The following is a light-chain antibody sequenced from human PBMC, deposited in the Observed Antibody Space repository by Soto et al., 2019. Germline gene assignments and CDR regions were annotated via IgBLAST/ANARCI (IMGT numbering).Light chain of an antibody. V-gene: IGKV1-5*03. J-gene: IGKJ1*01. CDR2: KAS. CDR3: QQYNSYPCT. CDR1: QSISSW. Sequence: DIQMTQSPSTLSASAGDRVTITCRASQSISSWLAWYQQKPGKAPNLLIYKASSLESGVPSRFSGSGSGTEFTLTISSLQPDDFATYYCQQYNSYPCTFGEGTKVEIK.